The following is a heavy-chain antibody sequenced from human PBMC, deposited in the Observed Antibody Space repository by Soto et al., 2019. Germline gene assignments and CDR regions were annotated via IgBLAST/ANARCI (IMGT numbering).Heavy chain of an antibody. CDR1: GFTFSSYS. CDR2: ISSSSSYI. J-gene: IGHJ4*02. Sequence: PGGSLRLSCAASGFTFSSYSMNWVRQAPGKGLEWVSSISSSSSYIYYADSVKGRFTISRDNAKNSLYLQMNSLRAEDTAVYYCANSFLTTAMVLDYWGQGTLVTVSS. D-gene: IGHD5-18*01. V-gene: IGHV3-21*01. CDR3: ANSFLTTAMVLDY.